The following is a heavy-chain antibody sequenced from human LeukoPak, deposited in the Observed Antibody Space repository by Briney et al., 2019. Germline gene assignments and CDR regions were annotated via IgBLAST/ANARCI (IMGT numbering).Heavy chain of an antibody. CDR2: ISRGSHTI. J-gene: IGHJ5*02. D-gene: IGHD2-2*01. CDR1: GFSLSGYS. CDR3: ARLGYQLLNNWFDP. Sequence: GGSLRLSCAASGFSLSGYSMNWVRQPPGQGLEWISYISRGSHTIYYADSVRGRFTISRDDAKNSLYLQMNSLRAEDTAVYYCARLGYQLLNNWFDPWGQGTLVTVSS. V-gene: IGHV3-48*04.